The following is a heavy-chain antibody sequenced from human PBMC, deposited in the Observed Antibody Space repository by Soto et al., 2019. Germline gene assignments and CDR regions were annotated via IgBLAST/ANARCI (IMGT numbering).Heavy chain of an antibody. CDR2: ISRTSSHR. V-gene: IGHV3-11*06. J-gene: IGHJ5*02. Sequence: GSLRLSCSGSGLVFSDYYMRWIRHIPGKGLEWVSFISRTSSHRKYAEFVKGRFTISRDNEKNSLILEMSDLRAEGSVTYHCAAVGRGSDCFSWWSESWRQGTQVTVSS. CDR1: GLVFSDYY. CDR3: AAVGRGSDCFSWWSES. D-gene: IGHD2-21*02.